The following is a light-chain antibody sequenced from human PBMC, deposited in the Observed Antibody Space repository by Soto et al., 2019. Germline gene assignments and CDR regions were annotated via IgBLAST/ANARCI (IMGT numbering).Light chain of an antibody. CDR1: QSININY. CDR3: QQYNNWWT. J-gene: IGKJ1*01. CDR2: GAS. Sequence: EIVLTQSPGTLSLSPGERATLSCRASQSININYLAWYQQKPGQGPRLLMYGASSRATGIPDRFSGSGSGTDFTLTISRLEPEDFAFYYCQQYNNWWTFGQGTRVDIK. V-gene: IGKV3-20*01.